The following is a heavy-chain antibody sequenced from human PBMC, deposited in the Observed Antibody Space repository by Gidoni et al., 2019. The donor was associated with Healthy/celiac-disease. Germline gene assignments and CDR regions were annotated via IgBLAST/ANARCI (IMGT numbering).Heavy chain of an antibody. CDR1: GYTFTGYY. J-gene: IGHJ4*02. CDR3: ARDLRAAYSSGWYGY. V-gene: IGHV1-2*06. D-gene: IGHD6-19*01. CDR2: INPTSGGT. Sequence: QVQLVQSGAEGKKPGASVKVSCKASGYTFTGYYMHWVRQAPGQGLGWLGRINPTSGGTNYAQKFQGRVTMTSDTSISTAYMELSRLRSDDTAVYSCARDLRAAYSSGWYGYWGQGTLVTVSS.